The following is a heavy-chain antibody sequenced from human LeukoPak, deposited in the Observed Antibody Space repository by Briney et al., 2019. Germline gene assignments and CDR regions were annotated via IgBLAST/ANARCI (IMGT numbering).Heavy chain of an antibody. V-gene: IGHV3-15*01. CDR3: TTGESYDIL. D-gene: IGHD3-9*01. Sequence: GGSLRLSCAASGFTSSNAWMNWVRQAPGKGLEWVGRIKSKIDGGTTDYATPVKGRFTISRDDSKNTLYLQMNSLKGEDTAVYYCTTGESYDILWGQGTLVTVSS. CDR2: IKSKIDGGTT. CDR1: GFTSSNAW. J-gene: IGHJ4*02.